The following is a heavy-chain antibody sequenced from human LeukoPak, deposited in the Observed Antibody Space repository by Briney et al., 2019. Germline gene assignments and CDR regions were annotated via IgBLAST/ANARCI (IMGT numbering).Heavy chain of an antibody. D-gene: IGHD3-10*01. CDR2: VYYSGST. V-gene: IGHV4-61*01. CDR3: ARASYYYGSGSFDY. J-gene: IGHJ4*02. Sequence: SETLSLTCPVSGGSVSSGSHYWSWIRQPPGKGLEWIGHVYYSGSTSYNPSLKGRVTISVDTSKNQFSLKLSSVTAADTAVYYCARASYYYGSGSFDYWGQGTLVTVSS. CDR1: GGSVSSGSHY.